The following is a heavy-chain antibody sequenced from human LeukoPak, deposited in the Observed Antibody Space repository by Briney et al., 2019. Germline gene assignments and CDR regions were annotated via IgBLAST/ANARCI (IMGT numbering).Heavy chain of an antibody. D-gene: IGHD3-22*01. Sequence: GASVKVSCKASGYTFASYSINWVRQASGQGLEWMGCISAYTGNTDYAQNLQGRVTMTTDTSTSTAYMELRSLRSDDTAVYYCAKERWMYGSGYYHPFGYWGQGTLVTVSS. V-gene: IGHV1-18*01. CDR1: GYTFASYS. CDR2: ISAYTGNT. CDR3: AKERWMYGSGYYHPFGY. J-gene: IGHJ4*02.